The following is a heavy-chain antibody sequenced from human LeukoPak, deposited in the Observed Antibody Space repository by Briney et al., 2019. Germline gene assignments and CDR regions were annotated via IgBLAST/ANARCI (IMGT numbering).Heavy chain of an antibody. CDR2: ISSSSSYI. J-gene: IGHJ4*02. D-gene: IGHD6-19*01. CDR3: ARDPVAGHSDY. Sequence: GGSLRLSCAASGFTFSSYSMNWVRQAPGKGLEWVSSISSSSSYIYYADSVKGRFTISRDNAKNSLYLQMNSLRAEDTAVYYCARDPVAGHSDYWGPGTLVTVSS. V-gene: IGHV3-21*04. CDR1: GFTFSSYS.